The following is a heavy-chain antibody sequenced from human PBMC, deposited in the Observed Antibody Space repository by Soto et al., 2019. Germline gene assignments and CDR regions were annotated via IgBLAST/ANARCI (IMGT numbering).Heavy chain of an antibody. CDR1: GYTLTSYA. Sequence: ASVKVSCKASGYTLTSYAMHWVRQAPGQRLEWMGWINAGNGNTKYSQKFQGRVTITRDTSASTAYMELSSLRSEDTAVYYCARGRPGYCSGGSCYVYGMDVWGQGTTVTVSS. V-gene: IGHV1-3*01. J-gene: IGHJ6*02. D-gene: IGHD2-15*01. CDR2: INAGNGNT. CDR3: ARGRPGYCSGGSCYVYGMDV.